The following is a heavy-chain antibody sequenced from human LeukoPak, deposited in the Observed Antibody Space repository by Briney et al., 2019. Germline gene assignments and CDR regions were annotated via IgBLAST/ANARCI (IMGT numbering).Heavy chain of an antibody. J-gene: IGHJ4*02. CDR1: GFTFDDYG. D-gene: IGHD3-9*01. Sequence: GGSLRLSCAASGFTFDDYGMSWVRQAPGKGLEWVSGINWNGGSTGYADSVKGRFTISRDNSKNTLYLQMNSLRAEDTAVYYCAKALEYYDILTGYEFWGQGTLVTVSS. V-gene: IGHV3-20*04. CDR3: AKALEYYDILTGYEF. CDR2: INWNGGST.